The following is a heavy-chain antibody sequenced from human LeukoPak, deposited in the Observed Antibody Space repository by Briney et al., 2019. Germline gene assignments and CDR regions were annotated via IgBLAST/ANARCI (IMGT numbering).Heavy chain of an antibody. CDR3: TTDLAPNAFDI. V-gene: IGHV3-15*01. J-gene: IGHJ3*02. Sequence: GGSLRLACAASGTSFSSHWMHWVRQAPGKGLEWVGRIKSKIDGGTADYAAPVKGRFTISRDDSKNTLYLQMNSLKTEDTAVYYCTTDLAPNAFDIWGQGTMVTVSS. CDR1: GTSFSSHW. CDR2: IKSKIDGGTA.